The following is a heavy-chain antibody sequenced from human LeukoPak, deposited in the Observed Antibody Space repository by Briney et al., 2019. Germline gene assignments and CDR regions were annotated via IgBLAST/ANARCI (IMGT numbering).Heavy chain of an antibody. Sequence: ASVKVSCKASGYTFTGYYMHWVRQAPGQGLEWMGWINPNSGGTNYAQKFQGRVTMTGDTSISTAYMELSRLRSDDTAVYYCARAGPPGTTPGDYWGQGTLATVSS. CDR1: GYTFTGYY. V-gene: IGHV1-2*02. CDR2: INPNSGGT. D-gene: IGHD1-1*01. J-gene: IGHJ4*02. CDR3: ARAGPPGTTPGDY.